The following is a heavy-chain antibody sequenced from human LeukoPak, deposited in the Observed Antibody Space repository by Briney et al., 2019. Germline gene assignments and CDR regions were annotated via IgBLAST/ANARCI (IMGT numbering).Heavy chain of an antibody. CDR3: ARDRDIVATIVNSRYYFDY. D-gene: IGHD5-12*01. CDR2: IIPILGIA. Sequence: SVKVSCKASGGTFSSYAISWVRQAPGQGLEWMGRIIPILGIANYAQKFQGRVTITADKSTSTAYMELSSLRSEDTAVYYCARDRDIVATIVNSRYYFDYWGQGTLVTVSS. CDR1: GGTFSSYA. J-gene: IGHJ4*02. V-gene: IGHV1-69*04.